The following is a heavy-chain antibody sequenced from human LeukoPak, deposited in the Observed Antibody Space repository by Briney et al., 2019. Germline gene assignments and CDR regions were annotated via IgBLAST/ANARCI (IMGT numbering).Heavy chain of an antibody. CDR1: GYTFTGYY. J-gene: IGHJ4*02. D-gene: IGHD3-22*01. CDR2: INPNSGGT. Sequence: ASVKVSCKASGYTFTGYYMHWVRQAPGQGLEWMGRINPNSGGTNYAQKFQGRLTMTRDTSISTAYMELSRLRSDDTAVYYCARVRSYYYDSSGYPRQYFDYWGQGTLVTVSS. V-gene: IGHV1-2*06. CDR3: ARVRSYYYDSSGYPRQYFDY.